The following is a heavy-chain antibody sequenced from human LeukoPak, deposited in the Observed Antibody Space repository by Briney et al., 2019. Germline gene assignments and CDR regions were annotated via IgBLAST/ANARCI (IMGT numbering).Heavy chain of an antibody. V-gene: IGHV3-48*01. J-gene: IGHJ1*01. CDR3: AREGGSYYGEYFQH. CDR2: ISSSSSTI. CDR1: GFTFSSYS. D-gene: IGHD1-26*01. Sequence: GGSLRLSCAASGFTFSSYSMNWVRQAPGKGLEWVSYISSSSSTIYYADSVKGRFTISRDNAKNSLYLQMNSLRAEDTAVYYCAREGGSYYGEYFQHWGQGTLVTVSS.